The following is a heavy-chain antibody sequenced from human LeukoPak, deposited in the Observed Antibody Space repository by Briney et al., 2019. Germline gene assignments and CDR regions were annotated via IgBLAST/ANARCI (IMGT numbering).Heavy chain of an antibody. CDR1: GTSVSTYY. CDR2: IYTRGST. CDR3: ARGRYCTATTCSGGDAFDI. V-gene: IGHV4-4*07. J-gene: IGHJ3*02. Sequence: SETLSLTCTVSGTSVSTYYWSWIRQPAGRGLEWIGRIYTRGSTNYNPSLQSRVSMSVDSSKSQFSLRLTSVTAADTAIYYCARGRYCTATTCSGGDAFDIWGQGTVVTVSS. D-gene: IGHD2-2*01.